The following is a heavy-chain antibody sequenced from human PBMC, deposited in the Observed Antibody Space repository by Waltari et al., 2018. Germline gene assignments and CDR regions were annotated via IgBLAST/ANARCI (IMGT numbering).Heavy chain of an antibody. CDR1: GGSIRSYY. CDR2: NRGRT. V-gene: IGHV4-59*01. J-gene: IGHJ5*02. Sequence: QVQLQESGPGLVKPSETLSLTCTVSGGSIRSYYWSWIRQPPGMGLDGIGYNRGRTTXXXXXXXXXXXXXXXXXXXXXXXXXXXXXXXXXXXXXXXXXDYYGSGSYENWFDPWGQGTLVTVSS. CDR3: XXXXDYYGSGSYENWFDP.